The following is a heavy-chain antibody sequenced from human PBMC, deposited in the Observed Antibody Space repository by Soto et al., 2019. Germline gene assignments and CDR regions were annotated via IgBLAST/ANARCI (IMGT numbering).Heavy chain of an antibody. CDR3: AKGGDYDFWSGPRNYYFDY. CDR1: GFTFSNYV. Sequence: GGSLRLSCAASGFTFSNYVMNWVRQAPGKGLEWVSAISGSGGSTYYADSVKGRFTISRDNSKNTLYLQMNSLRAEDTAVYYCAKGGDYDFWSGPRNYYFDYWGQGTLVTVSS. D-gene: IGHD3-3*01. CDR2: ISGSGGST. V-gene: IGHV3-23*01. J-gene: IGHJ4*02.